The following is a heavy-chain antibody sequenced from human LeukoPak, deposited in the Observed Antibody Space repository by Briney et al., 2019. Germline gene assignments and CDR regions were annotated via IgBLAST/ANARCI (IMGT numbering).Heavy chain of an antibody. J-gene: IGHJ5*02. CDR1: GFSLSQCW. CDR2: NNGDGSRT. Sequence: GGSLRLSCAASGFSLSQCWMFWVRQGPGKGLVWISRNNGDGSRTDYADSVKGRFTVSRDNAKNTLYLQTDSLTVEDTGVYYCARDPRNKGLDPWGQETPVTVSS. D-gene: IGHD1/OR15-1a*01. CDR3: ARDPRNKGLDP. V-gene: IGHV3-74*01.